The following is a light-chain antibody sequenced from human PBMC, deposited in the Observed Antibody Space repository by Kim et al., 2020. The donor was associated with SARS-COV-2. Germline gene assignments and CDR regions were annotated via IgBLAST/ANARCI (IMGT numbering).Light chain of an antibody. CDR2: GAS. J-gene: IGKJ5*01. Sequence: EIVLTQSPGTLSLSPGERATLSCRASQSVSSSYLAWYQQKPGQAPRLLIYGASSRATGIPDRFSGSGSGTDFTLTISRLGPEDFAVYYCQQYGSSPRGFGQGTRLEIK. CDR1: QSVSSSY. CDR3: QQYGSSPRG. V-gene: IGKV3-20*01.